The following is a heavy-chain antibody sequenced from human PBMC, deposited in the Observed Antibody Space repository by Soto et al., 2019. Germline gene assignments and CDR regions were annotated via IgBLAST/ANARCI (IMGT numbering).Heavy chain of an antibody. D-gene: IGHD4-17*01. CDR1: GVXXXXGXXX. CDR2: ISYSGST. J-gene: IGHJ4*02. Sequence: QVQXQESGPGLVXPXXXLSLTXXXXGVXXXXGXXXXXXXXXXXXKGLEWIGFISYSGSTNYNPSLKSRVTISLDTSRSQISLKVSSVTAADTAVYYCGRGATVTQSDYWGQGTRVTVSP. CDR3: GRGATVTQSDY. V-gene: IGHV4-61*01.